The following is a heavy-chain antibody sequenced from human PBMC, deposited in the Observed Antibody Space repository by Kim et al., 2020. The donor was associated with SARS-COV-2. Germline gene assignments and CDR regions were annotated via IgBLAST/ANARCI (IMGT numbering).Heavy chain of an antibody. CDR2: IYYSGST. CDR1: GVFFSLGGYY. V-gene: IGHV4-31*03. CDR3: ARHTRHDYGDYPFDY. D-gene: IGHD4-17*01. J-gene: IGHJ4*02. Sequence: SEPLSLPFTFSGVFFSLGGYYWSWIRQHPGKGLEWIGYIYYSGSTYYNPSLKSRVTISVDTSKNQFSLKLSSVTAADTAVYYCARHTRHDYGDYPFDYWGQGTLVTVSS.